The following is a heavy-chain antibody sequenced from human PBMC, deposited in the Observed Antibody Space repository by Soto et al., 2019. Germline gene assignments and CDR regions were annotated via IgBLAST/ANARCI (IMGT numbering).Heavy chain of an antibody. CDR2: INPNSGGT. J-gene: IGHJ6*02. CDR1: GYTFTGYY. CDR3: AREFRMVRGVIKYYYYYGMDV. V-gene: IGHV1-2*04. Sequence: GASAKVSCKASGYTFTGYYMHWVRQAPGQGLGWMGWINPNSGGTNYAQKFQGWVTMTRDTSISTAYMELSRLRSDDTAVYYCAREFRMVRGVIKYYYYYGMDVWGQGTTVTVSS. D-gene: IGHD3-10*01.